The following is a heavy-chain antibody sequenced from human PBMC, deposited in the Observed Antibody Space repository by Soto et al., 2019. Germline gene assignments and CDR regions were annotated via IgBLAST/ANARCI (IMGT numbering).Heavy chain of an antibody. CDR3: AIDRYPFILTGYDAFDI. CDR2: ISAYNGNT. Sequence: ASVKVSCKASGYTFTSYGISWVRQAPGQGLEWMGWISAYNGNTNYAQKLQGRVTMTTDTSTSTAYMELRSLRSDDTAVYYCAIDRYPFILTGYDAFDIWGQGTMVTVSS. J-gene: IGHJ3*02. V-gene: IGHV1-18*01. D-gene: IGHD3-9*01. CDR1: GYTFTSYG.